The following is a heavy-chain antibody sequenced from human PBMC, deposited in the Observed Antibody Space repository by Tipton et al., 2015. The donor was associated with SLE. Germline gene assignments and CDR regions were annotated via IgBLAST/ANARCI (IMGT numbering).Heavy chain of an antibody. Sequence: SLRLSCAASGFTFSSYSMNWVRQAPGKGLEWVSSISSSSSYIYYADSVKGRFTISRDNATNSLYLQMNSLRAEDTAVYYCARDDLVTDSSSWYRSRYYYYGMDVWGQGTTVPVSS. D-gene: IGHD6-13*01. V-gene: IGHV3-21*03. CDR2: ISSSSSYI. CDR3: ARDDLVTDSSSWYRSRYYYYGMDV. CDR1: GFTFSSYS. J-gene: IGHJ6*02.